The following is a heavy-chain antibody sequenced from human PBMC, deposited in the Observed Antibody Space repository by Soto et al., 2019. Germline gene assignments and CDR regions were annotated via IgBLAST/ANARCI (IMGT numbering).Heavy chain of an antibody. J-gene: IGHJ4*02. D-gene: IGHD3-22*01. CDR1: GYSLTTHW. CDR2: IDPSDSYT. V-gene: IGHV5-10-1*01. Sequence: GESLKISCEGSGYSLTTHWINWVRQMPGKGLEWMGRIDPSDSYTNYSPSFQGHVTIPADKSISTAYLQWSSLKASDTAMYYCARLPTYYYDSSGYYSPEFDYWGQGTLVTVSS. CDR3: ARLPTYYYDSSGYYSPEFDY.